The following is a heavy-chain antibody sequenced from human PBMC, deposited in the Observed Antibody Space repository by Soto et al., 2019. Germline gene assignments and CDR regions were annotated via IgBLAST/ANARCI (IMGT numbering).Heavy chain of an antibody. Sequence: EVQLVESGGGLVKHGGSLRLSCAASGFTFSNAWMSWVRQAPGKGLEWVGRIKSKTDGGTTDYAAPVKGRITISSDHSINTVYLQITSLKAQDTAVYYCTTDPLSASYDMTSYYYYYYLDVGGKGTTVTVSS. CDR3: TTDPLSASYDMTSYYYYYYLDV. CDR2: IKSKTDGGTT. V-gene: IGHV3-15*01. J-gene: IGHJ6*03. CDR1: GFTFSNAW. D-gene: IGHD3-9*01.